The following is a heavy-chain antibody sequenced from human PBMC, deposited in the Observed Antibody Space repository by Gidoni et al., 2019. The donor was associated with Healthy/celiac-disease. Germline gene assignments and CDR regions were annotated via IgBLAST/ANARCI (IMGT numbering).Heavy chain of an antibody. D-gene: IGHD3-16*01. J-gene: IGHJ4*02. CDR1: GFTFSSYD. CDR3: AKEGLGLNSSPADY. CDR2: ISGSGGST. V-gene: IGHV3-23*01. Sequence: EVQLLESGGGLVQPGGSLRLSCAASGFTFSSYDMSWVRRAPGKGLEWVSAISGSGGSTYYADSVKGRFTISGDNSKNTLYLQMNSLRAGDTAVYYCAKEGLGLNSSPADYWGQGTLVTVSS.